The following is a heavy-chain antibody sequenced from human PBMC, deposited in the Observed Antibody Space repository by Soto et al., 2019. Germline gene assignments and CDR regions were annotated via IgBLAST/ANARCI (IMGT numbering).Heavy chain of an antibody. V-gene: IGHV3-11*01. CDR1: GFTFSDYY. D-gene: IGHD4-17*01. J-gene: IGHJ2*01. CDR3: AKVRWTTVTQSYWCFEL. Sequence: GSLRLSCAASGFTFSDYYMSWIRQAPGKGLEWVSYISSSGGTTYYADSVKGRFTISRDNAKNTLYLQMNSLRAEDTAVYYCAKVRWTTVTQSYWCFELWGRGTLVTVS. CDR2: ISSSGGTT.